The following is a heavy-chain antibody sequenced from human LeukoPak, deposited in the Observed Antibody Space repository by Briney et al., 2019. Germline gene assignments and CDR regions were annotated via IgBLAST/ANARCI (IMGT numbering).Heavy chain of an antibody. V-gene: IGHV3-23*01. CDR2: ISGSGGST. Sequence: GGSLRPSCAASGFTFSSYAISWVRQAPGKGLEWVSAISGSGGSTYYADSVKGRFTISRDNSKNTLYLQMNSLRAEDTAVYYCAKYRDTAMVGEGFDYWGQGTLVTVSS. CDR3: AKYRDTAMVGEGFDY. CDR1: GFTFSSYA. D-gene: IGHD5-18*01. J-gene: IGHJ4*02.